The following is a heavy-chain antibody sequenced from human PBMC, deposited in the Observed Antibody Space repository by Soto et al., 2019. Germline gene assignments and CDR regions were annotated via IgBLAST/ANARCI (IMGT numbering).Heavy chain of an antibody. CDR2: INSDGSST. D-gene: IGHD3-10*01. CDR1: GFTFSSYW. CDR3: ARVIGVWFGDMGYMDV. J-gene: IGHJ6*03. Sequence: EVQLVESGGGLVQPGGSLRLSCAASGFTFSSYWMHWVRQAPGKGLVWVSRINSDGSSTSYADSVKGRFTISRDNAKNTLYLQMNSLGAEDTAVYYCARVIGVWFGDMGYMDVWGKGTTVTVSS. V-gene: IGHV3-74*01.